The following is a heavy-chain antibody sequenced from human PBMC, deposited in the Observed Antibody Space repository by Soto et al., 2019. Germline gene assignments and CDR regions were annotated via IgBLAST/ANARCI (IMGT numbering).Heavy chain of an antibody. CDR1: GYTFTSYA. V-gene: IGHV1-3*01. CDR3: ARESVDIVVVPAATSPLFIDGGWFDP. Sequence: ASVKVSCKASGYTFTSYAMHWVRQAPGQRLEWMGWINAGNGNTKYSQKFQGRVTITRDTSASTAYMELSSLRSEDTAVYYCARESVDIVVVPAATSPLFIDGGWFDPWGQGTLVTVSS. CDR2: INAGNGNT. J-gene: IGHJ5*02. D-gene: IGHD2-2*03.